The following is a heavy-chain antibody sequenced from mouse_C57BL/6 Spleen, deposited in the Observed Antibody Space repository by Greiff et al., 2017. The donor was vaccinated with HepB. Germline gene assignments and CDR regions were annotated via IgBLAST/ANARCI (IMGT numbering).Heavy chain of an antibody. CDR3: ARTVYDYDVGYFDV. J-gene: IGHJ1*03. Sequence: EVQLQQSGPELVKPGASVKIPCKASGYTFTDYNMDWVKQSHGKSLEWIGDINPNNGGTIYNQKFKGKATLTVDKSSSTAYMELRSLTSEDTAVYYCARTVYDYDVGYFDVWGTGTTVTVSS. D-gene: IGHD2-4*01. V-gene: IGHV1-18*01. CDR2: INPNNGGT. CDR1: GYTFTDYN.